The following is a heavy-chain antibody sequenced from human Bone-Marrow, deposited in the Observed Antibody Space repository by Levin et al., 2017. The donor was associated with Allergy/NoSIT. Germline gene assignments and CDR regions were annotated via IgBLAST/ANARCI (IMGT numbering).Heavy chain of an antibody. CDR1: GGSISSYY. D-gene: IGHD3-22*01. Sequence: SETLSLTCTVSGGSISSYYWSWIRQPPGKGLEWIGYIYYSGSTNYNPSLKSRVTISVDTSKNQFSLKLSSVTAADTAVYYCARTHSSGYYDLRGYFDYWGQGTLVTVSS. V-gene: IGHV4-59*01. CDR3: ARTHSSGYYDLRGYFDY. CDR2: IYYSGST. J-gene: IGHJ4*02.